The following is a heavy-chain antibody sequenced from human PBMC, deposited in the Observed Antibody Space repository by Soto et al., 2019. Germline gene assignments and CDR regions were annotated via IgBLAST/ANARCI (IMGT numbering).Heavy chain of an antibody. CDR3: ARDSSGYYSYFDY. D-gene: IGHD3-22*01. V-gene: IGHV4-59*01. J-gene: IGHJ4*02. Sequence: SETLSLTCTVSGGSISSYYWSWIRQPPGKGLEWIGYIYYSGSTNYNPSLKSRVTISVDTSKNQFSLKLSSVTAADTAVYYCARDSSGYYSYFDYWGQGTLVTVSS. CDR2: IYYSGST. CDR1: GGSISSYY.